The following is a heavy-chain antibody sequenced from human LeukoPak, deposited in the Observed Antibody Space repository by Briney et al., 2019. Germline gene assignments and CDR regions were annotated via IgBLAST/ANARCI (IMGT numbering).Heavy chain of an antibody. CDR2: IYYSGST. Sequence: SETLSLTCTVSGGSISSSSYYWGWIRQPPGKVLGWIGSIYYSGSTYYNPSLKSRVPIPVDPSKNQFPLKLSSVTAADTAVYYCARTPLKMATATNWFDPWGQGTLVTVSS. D-gene: IGHD5-24*01. V-gene: IGHV4-39*01. CDR3: ARTPLKMATATNWFDP. J-gene: IGHJ5*02. CDR1: GGSISSSSYY.